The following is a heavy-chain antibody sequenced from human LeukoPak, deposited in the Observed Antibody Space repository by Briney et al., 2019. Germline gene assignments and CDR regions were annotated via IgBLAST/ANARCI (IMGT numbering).Heavy chain of an antibody. CDR1: GFTVSSTY. CDR3: ARGPGGYYDY. D-gene: IGHD3-10*01. J-gene: IGHJ4*02. CDR2: IYSGGGT. Sequence: GGSLRLSCVGSGFTVSSTYMTWVRQAPGKGLEWVSAIYSGGGTFYVDSVKGRFTISRDSFKNILYLQVNSLRAEDTALYYCARGPGGYYDYWGQGTLVTVSS. V-gene: IGHV3-53*01.